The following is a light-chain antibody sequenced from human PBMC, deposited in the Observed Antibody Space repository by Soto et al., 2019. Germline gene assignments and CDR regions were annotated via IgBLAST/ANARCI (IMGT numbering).Light chain of an antibody. CDR1: SGHSSYA. Sequence: QPVLTQSPSASASLGASVKLTCTLSSGHSSYALAWHQKQPGKGPRYLMDLNNDGSHTKGDGIPDRFSGSSSGADRYLIISSLQSEDDADYYCQTWGTGFQFFGGGTKLTVL. V-gene: IGLV4-69*01. J-gene: IGLJ2*01. CDR3: QTWGTGFQF. CDR2: LNNDGSH.